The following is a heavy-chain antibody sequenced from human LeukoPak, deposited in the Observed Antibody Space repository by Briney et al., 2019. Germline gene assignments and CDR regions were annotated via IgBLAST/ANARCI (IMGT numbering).Heavy chain of an antibody. CDR1: GFTFSSYG. V-gene: IGHV3-33*01. Sequence: GGSLRLSCAASGFTFSSYGMHWVRQAPGKGLEWVAVIWYDGSNKYYADSVKGRFTISRDNTKNTLYLQMNSLRAEDTAVYYCARGGVSGATNYFDYWGQGTLVTVSS. J-gene: IGHJ4*02. D-gene: IGHD1-26*01. CDR3: ARGGVSGATNYFDY. CDR2: IWYDGSNK.